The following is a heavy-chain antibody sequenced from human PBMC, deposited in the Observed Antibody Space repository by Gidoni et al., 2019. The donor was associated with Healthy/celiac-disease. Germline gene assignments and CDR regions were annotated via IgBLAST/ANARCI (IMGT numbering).Heavy chain of an antibody. V-gene: IGHV4-39*01. Sequence: QLQLQESGPGLVKPSETLSLPCTVSGGSISSSSYYWGWTRQPPGKGLEWSGSIYYSGSTYYNPSLKSRVTISVDTSKNQFSLKLSSVTAADTAVYYSARLYGSGDTWGQGTLVTVSS. CDR2: IYYSGST. D-gene: IGHD3-10*01. CDR1: GGSISSSSYY. CDR3: ARLYGSGDT. J-gene: IGHJ5*02.